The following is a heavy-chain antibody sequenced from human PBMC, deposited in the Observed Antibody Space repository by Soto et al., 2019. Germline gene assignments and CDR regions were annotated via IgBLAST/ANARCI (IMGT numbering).Heavy chain of an antibody. CDR2: INHSGST. Sequence: QVQLQQWGAGLVKPSETLSLTCAVYGGSFSGYYWSWIRQPPGKGLEWIGEINHSGSTNYNPSLKSRVTISVDTSKNQFSLKLSSVTAADTAVYYCASLRVYYYGMDVWGQGTTVTVSS. J-gene: IGHJ6*02. CDR3: ASLRVYYYGMDV. V-gene: IGHV4-34*01. CDR1: GGSFSGYY.